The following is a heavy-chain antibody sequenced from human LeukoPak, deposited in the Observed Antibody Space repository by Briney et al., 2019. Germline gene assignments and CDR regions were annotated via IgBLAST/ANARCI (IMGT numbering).Heavy chain of an antibody. CDR3: ARAPRPYSSGWYGLYYFDY. D-gene: IGHD6-19*01. J-gene: IGHJ4*02. V-gene: IGHV1-46*01. Sequence: ASVKVSCKASGYTFTSYYMHWVRQAPGQGLEWMGIINPSGGSTSYAQKFQGIVTMTRDMSTSTVYMELSSLRSEDTAVYYCARAPRPYSSGWYGLYYFDYWGQGTLVTVSS. CDR2: INPSGGST. CDR1: GYTFTSYY.